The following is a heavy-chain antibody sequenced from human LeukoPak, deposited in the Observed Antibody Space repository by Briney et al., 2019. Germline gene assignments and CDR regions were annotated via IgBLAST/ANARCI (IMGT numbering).Heavy chain of an antibody. J-gene: IGHJ6*03. CDR2: IIPIFGTA. CDR1: GGTFSSYA. Sequence: GASVKVSCKASGGTFSSYAISWVRQAPGQGLEWMGGIIPIFGTADYAQKFQGRVTITADKFTSTAYMELSSLRSEDTAVYYCARVGNWNYAGLNYYYYMDVWGKGTTVTVSS. CDR3: ARVGNWNYAGLNYYYYMDV. D-gene: IGHD1-7*01. V-gene: IGHV1-69*06.